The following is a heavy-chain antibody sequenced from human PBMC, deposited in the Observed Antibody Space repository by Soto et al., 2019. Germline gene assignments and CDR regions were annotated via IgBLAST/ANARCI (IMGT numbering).Heavy chain of an antibody. CDR3: GRGRSGQIVVFY. J-gene: IGHJ4*02. CDR2: IGPESGAT. Sequence: QVQLVQSGAEVKKPGASVKVSCKTSGYTFTGHYIHWVRQAPQQGPEWVGEIGPESGATRYAQKFRGRVTITMDTSITTVYMELKNLSPDDTAVYYCGRGRSGQIVVFYWGQGTPVTVSS. CDR1: GYTFTGHY. V-gene: IGHV1-2*02. D-gene: IGHD1-26*01.